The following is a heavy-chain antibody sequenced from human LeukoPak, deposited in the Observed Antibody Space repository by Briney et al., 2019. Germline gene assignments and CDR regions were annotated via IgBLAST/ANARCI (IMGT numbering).Heavy chain of an antibody. CDR1: RFTFRNYG. CDR2: INQNGGGK. Sequence: GRSLRLSCAASRFTFRNYGMHWVRQAPGKGLEWVANINQNGGGKYYVDSVKDRFTISRDNGKNSLYLQMNSLRAEDTAVYYCARYRHLGYWGQGTLVTVSS. J-gene: IGHJ4*02. CDR3: ARYRHLGY. V-gene: IGHV3-7*01.